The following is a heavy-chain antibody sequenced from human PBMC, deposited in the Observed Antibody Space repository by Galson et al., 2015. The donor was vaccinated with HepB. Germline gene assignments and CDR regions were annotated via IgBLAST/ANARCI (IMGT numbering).Heavy chain of an antibody. Sequence: SVKVSCKASGYTFTGYYMHWVRQAPGQGLEWMGWINPNSGGTNYAQKFQGRVTMTRDTSISTAYMELSRLRSDDTAVYYCARGGRYCSSTSCYSDYWGQGTLVTVSS. V-gene: IGHV1-2*02. D-gene: IGHD2-2*01. CDR1: GYTFTGYY. J-gene: IGHJ4*02. CDR2: INPNSGGT. CDR3: ARGGRYCSSTSCYSDY.